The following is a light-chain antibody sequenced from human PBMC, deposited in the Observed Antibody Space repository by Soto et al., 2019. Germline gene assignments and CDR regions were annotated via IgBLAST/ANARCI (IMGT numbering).Light chain of an antibody. V-gene: IGKV3-15*01. CDR1: QTVATY. CDR3: QHYHRWPPFS. Sequence: EIVVTQSPATLSVSPGERVTLSCRASQTVATYITWYQQKPGQAPRLLIYDASTRATDVPARFSGSGSGTEFTLTITSLQSEDFAVYYCQHYHRWPPFSFGPGTKLEIK. CDR2: DAS. J-gene: IGKJ2*01.